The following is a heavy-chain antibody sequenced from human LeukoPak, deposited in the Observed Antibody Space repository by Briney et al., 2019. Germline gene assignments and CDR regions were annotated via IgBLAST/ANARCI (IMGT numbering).Heavy chain of an antibody. CDR1: GLTFSSHW. CDR3: ARGGGSYYYGMDV. D-gene: IGHD1-26*01. J-gene: IGHJ6*02. V-gene: IGHV3-48*01. CDR2: MSSSSSSTI. Sequence: PGGSLRLSCAASGLTFSSHWMHWVRQAPGKGLEWVSYMSSSSSSTIYYADSVKGRFTISRDNAKNSLYLQMNSLRAEDTAVYYCARGGGSYYYGMDVWGQGTTVTVSS.